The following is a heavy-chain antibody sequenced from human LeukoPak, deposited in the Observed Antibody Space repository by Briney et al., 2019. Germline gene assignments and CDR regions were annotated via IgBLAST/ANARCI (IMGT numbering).Heavy chain of an antibody. CDR1: GGSLTLYY. CDR3: ARGRYCSADICSGGDAFDI. J-gene: IGHJ3*02. CDR2: IYTRRSP. V-gene: IGHV4-4*07. D-gene: IGHD2-15*01. Sequence: KPSETLSLTCTVPGGSLTLYYWTWIRQPAGKGLEWIGRIYTRRSPNYNPSLKSRVTMSVDTSKNQFSLKLSSVTAADTAVYYCARGRYCSADICSGGDAFDIWGQGTMVSVSS.